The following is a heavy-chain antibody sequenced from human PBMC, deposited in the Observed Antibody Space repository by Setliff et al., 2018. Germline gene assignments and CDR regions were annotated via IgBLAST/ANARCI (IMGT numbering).Heavy chain of an antibody. Sequence: PSETLSLTCTVSGASLNSGTYYWGWIRQPPGKGLEWIGRIYYRGDTYYNPSLKGRLTISVDTAQNQFSLRPTSVTAADTAVYYCARTGTYRYFDYWGQGALVTVSS. CDR3: ARTGTYRYFDY. CDR2: IYYRGDT. J-gene: IGHJ4*02. V-gene: IGHV4-39*01. CDR1: GASLNSGTYY. D-gene: IGHD1-1*01.